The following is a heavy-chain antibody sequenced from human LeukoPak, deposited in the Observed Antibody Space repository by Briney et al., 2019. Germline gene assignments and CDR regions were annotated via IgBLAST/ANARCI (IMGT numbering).Heavy chain of an antibody. J-gene: IGHJ4*02. CDR1: GFTFSTYA. CDR2: ITNTGGVT. CDR3: AKSPGSDGWDLHY. Sequence: QPGGSLRLSCAASGFTFSTYAMSWVRHAPGKGLEWVSGITNTGGVTLYADSVKGRLTLSRDNSKNTLYLHMNSLRADDTAVYYSAKSPGSDGWDLHYWGQGTLVTVSS. D-gene: IGHD5-24*01. V-gene: IGHV3-23*05.